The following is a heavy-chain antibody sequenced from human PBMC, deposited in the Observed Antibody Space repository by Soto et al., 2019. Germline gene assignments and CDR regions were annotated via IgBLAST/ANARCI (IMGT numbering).Heavy chain of an antibody. V-gene: IGHV3-73*02. CDR1: GFTFSGSA. Sequence: EVQLVASGGGLVQPGGSLKLSCAASGFTFSGSAMHWVRQASGKGLEWVGRLRSKANSYPTAYAASVKGRFTISRDDSKNTAYLQMNRLKTEDTAVYYCTRHSTQIVVVPAAVGMDVWGQGTTVTVSS. D-gene: IGHD2-2*01. J-gene: IGHJ6*02. CDR2: LRSKANSYPT. CDR3: TRHSTQIVVVPAAVGMDV.